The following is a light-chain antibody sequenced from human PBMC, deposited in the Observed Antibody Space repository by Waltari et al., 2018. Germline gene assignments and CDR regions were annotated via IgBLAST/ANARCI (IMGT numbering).Light chain of an antibody. J-gene: IGKJ4*01. CDR3: QQYNSLST. Sequence: DIQMIQSPSTLSASVGDRVSITCRASQSISSWLAWYQQKPGKAPKLLIYKASSLESGVPSRFSGSGSGTEFTLTISSLQPDDFATYYCQQYNSLSTFGGGTKVEIK. V-gene: IGKV1-5*03. CDR1: QSISSW. CDR2: KAS.